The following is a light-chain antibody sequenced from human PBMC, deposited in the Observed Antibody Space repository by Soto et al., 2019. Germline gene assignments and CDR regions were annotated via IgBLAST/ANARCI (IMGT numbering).Light chain of an antibody. CDR3: QQRNIWPPVT. J-gene: IGKJ1*01. CDR2: GAF. V-gene: IGKV3-11*01. Sequence: EVVMTQSPATLSVSPGERATLSCRASQSVSSNLAWYQQKPGQAPRLLIYGAFNRATGIPARFSGSGSGTDFTLTISSLEPEDSAIYYCQQRNIWPPVTFGQGTKVDIK. CDR1: QSVSSN.